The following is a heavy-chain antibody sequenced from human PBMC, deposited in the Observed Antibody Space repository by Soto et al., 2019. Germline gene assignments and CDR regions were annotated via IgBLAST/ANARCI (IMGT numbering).Heavy chain of an antibody. D-gene: IGHD6-13*01. V-gene: IGHV3-53*04. CDR3: ARGGIAAADTRAFDI. J-gene: IGHJ3*02. Sequence: GGSLRLSCAASGFTVSSNYMSWVRQAPGKGLEWVSVIYSGGSTYYAASVKGRFTISRHNSKNTQYLQMNSLIAEDTAVYYCARGGIAAADTRAFDIWGQGTMVTVSS. CDR2: IYSGGST. CDR1: GFTVSSNY.